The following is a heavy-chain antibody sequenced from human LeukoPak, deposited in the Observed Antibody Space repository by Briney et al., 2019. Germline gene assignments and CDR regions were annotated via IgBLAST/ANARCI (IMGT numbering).Heavy chain of an antibody. Sequence: GGSLRLSCVASGFTVSDHYLDWVRQAPGKGLEWVGLIRKKSDRYTTEYAASVKGRFTISREDSTNSVYLQMSSLKSGDTAVYYCAGIGGGGSNTRWGEGTVVTVSS. CDR1: GFTVSDHY. CDR3: AGIGGGGSNTR. J-gene: IGHJ1*01. D-gene: IGHD2-15*01. V-gene: IGHV3-72*01. CDR2: IRKKSDRYTT.